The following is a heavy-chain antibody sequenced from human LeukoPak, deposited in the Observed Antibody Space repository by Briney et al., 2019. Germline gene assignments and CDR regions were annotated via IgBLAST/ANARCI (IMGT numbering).Heavy chain of an antibody. D-gene: IGHD4-17*01. CDR1: GGSISSGGYY. V-gene: IGHV4-31*03. Sequence: SETLSLTCTVSGGSISSGGYYWSWIRQHPGKGLERIGYIYYGGSTYYNPSLKSRVTISVDTSKNQFSLKLSSVTAADTAVYYCASLGDYALDPIDYWGQGTLVTVSS. CDR2: IYYGGST. J-gene: IGHJ4*02. CDR3: ASLGDYALDPIDY.